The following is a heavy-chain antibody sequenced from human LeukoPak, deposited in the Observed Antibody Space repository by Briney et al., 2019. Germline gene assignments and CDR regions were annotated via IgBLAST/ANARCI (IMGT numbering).Heavy chain of an antibody. D-gene: IGHD6-19*01. CDR2: IYYSGST. CDR1: GGSISSYY. V-gene: IGHV4-59*01. CDR3: AREARELSGWINWFDP. Sequence: PSETLSLTCTVSGGSISSYYWSWIRQPPGKGLEWTGYIYYSGSTNYNPSLKSRVTISVDTSKNQFSLKLSSVTAADTAVYYCAREARELSGWINWFDPWGQGTLVTVSS. J-gene: IGHJ5*02.